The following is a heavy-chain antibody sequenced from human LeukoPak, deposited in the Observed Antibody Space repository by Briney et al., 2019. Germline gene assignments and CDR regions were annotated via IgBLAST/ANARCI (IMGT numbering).Heavy chain of an antibody. CDR2: ITPIFGTA. D-gene: IGHD3-22*01. CDR1: GGTFSSYA. J-gene: IGHJ4*02. Sequence: SVKVSCKASGGTFSSYAISWVRQAPGQGLEWMGGITPIFGTANYAQKFQGRVTITADESTSTAYMELSSLRSEDTAVFYCAGSLKFITMIPHYWGQGTLVTVSS. V-gene: IGHV1-69*13. CDR3: AGSLKFITMIPHY.